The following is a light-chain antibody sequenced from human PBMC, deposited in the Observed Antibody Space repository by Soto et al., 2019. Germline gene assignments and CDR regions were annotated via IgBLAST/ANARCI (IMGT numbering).Light chain of an antibody. CDR1: SSDVGGYNY. V-gene: IGLV2-8*01. J-gene: IGLJ2*01. CDR2: EVS. Sequence: QSALTQPPSASGSPGQSVTISCTGSSSDVGGYNYVSWYQQHPGKAPKLMIYEVSKRPSGVPDRLSGSKSGNTASLTVSGLQAEDEADCYCSPYGGINPLVFGGGTNLTVL. CDR3: SPYGGINPLV.